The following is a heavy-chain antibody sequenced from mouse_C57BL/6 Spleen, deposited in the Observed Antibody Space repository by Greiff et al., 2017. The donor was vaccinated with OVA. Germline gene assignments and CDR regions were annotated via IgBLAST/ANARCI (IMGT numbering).Heavy chain of an antibody. CDR1: GYTFTDYY. Sequence: EVQLQQSGPVLVKPGASVKMSCKASGYTFTDYYMNWVKQSHGKSLEWIGVINPYNGGTSYNQKFKGKATLTVDKSSSTAYMELNSLTSEDSAVYYCARFSLGQDYAMDYWGQGTSGTFSS. V-gene: IGHV1-19*01. D-gene: IGHD3-3*01. CDR3: ARFSLGQDYAMDY. J-gene: IGHJ4*01. CDR2: INPYNGGT.